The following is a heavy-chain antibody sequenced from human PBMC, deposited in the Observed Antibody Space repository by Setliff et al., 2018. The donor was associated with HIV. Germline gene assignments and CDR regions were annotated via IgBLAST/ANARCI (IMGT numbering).Heavy chain of an antibody. D-gene: IGHD7-27*01. J-gene: IGHJ4*02. CDR3: ATDLHWAFDY. Sequence: GGSLRLSCAASGFTFSTYAMHWVRQAPGKGLEWVSSITSSGNYKSYADSVQGRFTISRDNADNSLYLDMNSLRAEDAAVYYCATDLHWAFDYWGQGSLVTVSS. CDR2: ITSSGNYK. CDR1: GFTFSTYA. V-gene: IGHV3-21*01.